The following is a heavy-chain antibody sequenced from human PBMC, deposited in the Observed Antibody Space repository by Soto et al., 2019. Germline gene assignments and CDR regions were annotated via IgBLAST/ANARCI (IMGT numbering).Heavy chain of an antibody. CDR2: MNPNSGNT. CDR3: AREGQNDYVSGSFPLYYFDY. J-gene: IGHJ4*02. CDR1: GYTFTSYD. Sequence: ASVKVSCKASGYTFTSYDINWVRQATGQGLEWMGWMNPNSGNTGYAQKFQGRVTMTRNTSISTAYMELSSLRSEDTAVYYCAREGQNDYVSGSFPLYYFDYWGQGALVTVSS. D-gene: IGHD3-16*01. V-gene: IGHV1-8*01.